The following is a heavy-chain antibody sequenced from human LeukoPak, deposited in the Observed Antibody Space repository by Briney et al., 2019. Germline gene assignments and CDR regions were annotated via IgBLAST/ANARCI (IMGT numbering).Heavy chain of an antibody. CDR2: IYYSGST. CDR1: GGSISSGGYY. D-gene: IGHD1-1*01. V-gene: IGHV4-31*03. Sequence: PSQTLSLTCTVSGGSISSGGYYWSWIRQHPGKGLEWIGYIYYSGSTYYNPSLKSRVTISVDTSKNQFSPKLSSVTAADTAVYYCARVGTVNWYFDLWGRGTLVTVSS. J-gene: IGHJ2*01. CDR3: ARVGTVNWYFDL.